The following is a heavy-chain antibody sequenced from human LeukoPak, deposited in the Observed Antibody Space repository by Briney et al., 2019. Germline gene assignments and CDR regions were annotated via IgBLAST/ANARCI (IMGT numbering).Heavy chain of an antibody. CDR2: INYSGRI. J-gene: IGHJ4*02. Sequence: SETLSLTCTVSGGSISSTYFYWGWIRQPPGKGLEWIGSINYSGRIYYNPSLKSRVTISVDTSKNQFSLKLSSVTAADTAVYYCARHAVVPAADHFDYWGQGTLVTVSS. D-gene: IGHD2-2*01. CDR1: GGSISSTYFY. CDR3: ARHAVVPAADHFDY. V-gene: IGHV4-39*01.